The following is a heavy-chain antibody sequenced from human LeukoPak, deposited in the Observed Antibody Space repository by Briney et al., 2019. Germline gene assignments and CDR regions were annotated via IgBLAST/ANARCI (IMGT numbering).Heavy chain of an antibody. J-gene: IGHJ4*02. CDR1: GYTFSSYG. V-gene: IGHV1-18*01. D-gene: IGHD5-18*01. Sequence: ASVKASCKASGYTFSSYGISWGRQAPGQGLEWMGWIRVYNGDTDYAQNFQGRFTMTTDTSTSTAYMELRSLRSGDTAVFYCARVKDHTTMWEADKYWGQGTLVTVSS. CDR2: IRVYNGDT. CDR3: ARVKDHTTMWEADKY.